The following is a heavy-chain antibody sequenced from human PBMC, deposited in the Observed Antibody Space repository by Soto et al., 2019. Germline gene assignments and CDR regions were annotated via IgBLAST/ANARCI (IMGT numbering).Heavy chain of an antibody. Sequence: GGSLRLSCVGSGFTFSTYSINWVRQAPGKGLEWVAVISYDGSNKYYADSVKGRFTISRDNSKNTLYLQMNSLRAEDTAVYYCARDTAMVYYYYGMDVWGQGTTVTVSS. J-gene: IGHJ6*02. D-gene: IGHD5-18*01. CDR1: GFTFSTYS. V-gene: IGHV3-30*03. CDR2: ISYDGSNK. CDR3: ARDTAMVYYYYGMDV.